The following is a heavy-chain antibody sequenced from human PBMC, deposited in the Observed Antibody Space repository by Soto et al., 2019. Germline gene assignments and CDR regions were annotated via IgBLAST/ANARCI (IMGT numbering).Heavy chain of an antibody. Sequence: HVQLVQSGAEVKNPGASVKVSCKASGYTFTSYAISWVRQAPGQGREWMGWISAYNGNTNYARKLQGRVTMTTDTSMSTSYLELRSLRTYDTAVYYCARDAPPADDWGQGTLVTVSS. CDR3: ARDAPPADD. J-gene: IGHJ4*02. CDR2: ISAYNGNT. CDR1: GYTFTSYA. V-gene: IGHV1-18*01.